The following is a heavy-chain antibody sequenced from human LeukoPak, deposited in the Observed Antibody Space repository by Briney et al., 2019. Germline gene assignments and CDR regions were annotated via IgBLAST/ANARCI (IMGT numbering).Heavy chain of an antibody. CDR2: ISSSSSYI. D-gene: IGHD3-22*01. Sequence: GGSLRLSCAASGFTFSSYSMNWVRQAPGKGLEWVSSISSSSSYIYYADSVKGRFTISRDNAKNSLYLQMNSLRAEDTAVYYCARTGWPYYYDSRGYRYFDYWGQGTLVTVSS. J-gene: IGHJ4*02. CDR3: ARTGWPYYYDSRGYRYFDY. V-gene: IGHV3-21*01. CDR1: GFTFSSYS.